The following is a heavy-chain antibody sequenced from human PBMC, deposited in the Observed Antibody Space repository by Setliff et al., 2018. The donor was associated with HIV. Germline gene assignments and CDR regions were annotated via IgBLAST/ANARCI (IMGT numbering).Heavy chain of an antibody. CDR2: VNHKGVA. CDR1: GGAFSGYY. J-gene: IGHJ4*02. V-gene: IGHV4-34*01. D-gene: IGHD2-21*01. CDR3: NFRAVYFDS. Sequence: SETLSLTCAVYGGAFSGYYWTWIRQSPGRGLEWIGEVNHKGVANYSPSLMRRATISNNHVVLMISNLDPVDTATYYCAHFNNFRAVYFDSWGQGTLVTVSS.